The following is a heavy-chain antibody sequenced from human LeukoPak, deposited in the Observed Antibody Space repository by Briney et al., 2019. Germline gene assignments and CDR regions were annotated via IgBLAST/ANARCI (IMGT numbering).Heavy chain of an antibody. D-gene: IGHD3-3*01. J-gene: IGHJ4*02. CDR2: IYYSGST. CDR3: ARENVFGVVIDYYFDY. V-gene: IGHV4-59*01. CDR1: GGSISSYY. Sequence: PSETLSLACTVSGGSISSYYWSWIRQPPGKGLEWIGYIYYSGSTNYNPSLKSRATISVDTSKNQFSLKLSSVTAADTAVYYCARENVFGVVIDYYFDYWGQGTLVTVSS.